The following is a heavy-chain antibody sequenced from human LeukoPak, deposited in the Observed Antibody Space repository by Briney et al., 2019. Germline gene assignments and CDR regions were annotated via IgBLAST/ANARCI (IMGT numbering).Heavy chain of an antibody. CDR1: GGSISTYY. CDR2: INHSGST. V-gene: IGHV4-34*01. D-gene: IGHD6-13*01. J-gene: IGHJ4*02. Sequence: PSETLSLACTVSGGSISTYYWSWIRQPPGKGLEWIGEINHSGSTNYNPSLKSRVTISVDTSKNQFSLKLSSVTAADTAVYYCARGLYSSHAIYWGQGTLVTVSS. CDR3: ARGLYSSHAIY.